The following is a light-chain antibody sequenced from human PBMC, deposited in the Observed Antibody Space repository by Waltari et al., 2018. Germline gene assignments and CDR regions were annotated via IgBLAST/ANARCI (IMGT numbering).Light chain of an antibody. CDR3: QQYNTYVT. CDR1: QSISTW. J-gene: IGKJ3*01. CDR2: KAS. Sequence: DIQMTQSPSTLSASVGDRVTITCRASQSISTWLAWYQQKPGKAPNLRIYKASSLESGVPSRFSGSGSETEFTLTISSLQPDDFASFYCQQYNTYVTFGPGTKVDIK. V-gene: IGKV1-5*03.